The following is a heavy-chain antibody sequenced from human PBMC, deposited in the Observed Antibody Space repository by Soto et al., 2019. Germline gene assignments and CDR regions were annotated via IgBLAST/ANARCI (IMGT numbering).Heavy chain of an antibody. V-gene: IGHV4-39*07. Sequence: PSETLSLTCTVSGGSISSSSYYWGWIRQPPGKGLEWIGSIYYSGSTYYNPSLKTRVTISVDTSKNQFSLKLSSVTAADTAVYYCASFSLGFWSGYYLDWFDPWGQGTLVTVSS. J-gene: IGHJ5*02. D-gene: IGHD3-3*01. CDR3: ASFSLGFWSGYYLDWFDP. CDR2: IYYSGST. CDR1: GGSISSSSYY.